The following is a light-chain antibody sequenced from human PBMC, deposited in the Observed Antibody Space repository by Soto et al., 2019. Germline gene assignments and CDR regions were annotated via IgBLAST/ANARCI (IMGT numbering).Light chain of an antibody. CDR2: GNN. CDR1: SSNIGAGYD. J-gene: IGLJ3*02. Sequence: QSALTQPPSVSGAPGQRVTISCTGSSSNIGAGYDVHWYQQLPGTAPKLLIYGNNNRPSGVPDRFSGSKSGTSASLAITGLQAEDEAHYYCQSYDSSLSGSKVFGGGTKVTVL. CDR3: QSYDSSLSGSKV. V-gene: IGLV1-40*01.